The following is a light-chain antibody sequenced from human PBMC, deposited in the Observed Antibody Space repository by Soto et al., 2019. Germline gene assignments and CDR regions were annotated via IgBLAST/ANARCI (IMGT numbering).Light chain of an antibody. CDR1: QSVSSY. V-gene: IGKV3-11*01. J-gene: IGKJ1*01. CDR2: DAS. Sequence: EIVLTQSPATLSLSPGERATLSCRASQSVSSYLAWYQQKPGQAPRLLIYDASNRATGIPARFSGSGSGTDFTLNISSLEPEDFAVYYCQQRSNWPPARTFGQGTKVEIK. CDR3: QQRSNWPPART.